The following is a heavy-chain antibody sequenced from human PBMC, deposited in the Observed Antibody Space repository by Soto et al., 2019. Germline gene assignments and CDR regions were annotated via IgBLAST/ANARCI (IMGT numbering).Heavy chain of an antibody. D-gene: IGHD2-2*01. CDR3: ARLAGYCSGTSCYGYYGMDV. J-gene: IGHJ6*02. V-gene: IGHV4-39*01. CDR1: GGSISSGPYS. CDR2: FHYSGRT. Sequence: SETLSLTCAVSGGSISSGPYSWGWIRQPPGKGLEWIGTFHYSGRTYYSPSLESRVTISVDTSKNQFSLKVSSVTAADTAVFYCARLAGYCSGTSCYGYYGMDVWGQGTTVTVSS.